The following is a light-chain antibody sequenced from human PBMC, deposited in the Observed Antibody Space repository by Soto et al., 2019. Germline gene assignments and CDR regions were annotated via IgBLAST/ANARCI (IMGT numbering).Light chain of an antibody. Sequence: QSVLTQPASVSGSPGQSITISCSGTSSDVGYYNYVSWYQQHPGKAPKLMMYEVSNRPSGVSNRFSGSKSGNTASLTISGLQAEDEADYYCSSYTSSTTLIFGGGTKLTVI. J-gene: IGLJ2*01. CDR2: EVS. CDR3: SSYTSSTTLI. CDR1: SSDVGYYNY. V-gene: IGLV2-14*01.